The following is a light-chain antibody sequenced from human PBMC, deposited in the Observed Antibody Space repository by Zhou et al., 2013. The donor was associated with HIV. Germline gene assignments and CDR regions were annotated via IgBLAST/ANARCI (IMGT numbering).Light chain of an antibody. CDR1: QAIRTW. Sequence: DIHMTQSPSSVSASVGDKVIITCRASQAIRTWLAWYQQKPGKPQASWSMERPSYTKGTRSKVQWQGSLGRDFTLTINGLQPDDFATYYCQQYNSHSRTFVQRT. CDR3: QQYNSHSRT. V-gene: IGKV1-12*01. J-gene: IGKJ5*01. CDR2: ERP.